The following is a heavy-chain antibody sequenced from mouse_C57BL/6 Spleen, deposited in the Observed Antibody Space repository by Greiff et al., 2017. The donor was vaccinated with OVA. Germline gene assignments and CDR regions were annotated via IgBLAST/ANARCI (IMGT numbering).Heavy chain of an antibody. J-gene: IGHJ2*01. CDR2: ISDGGSYT. Sequence: EVHLVESGGGLVKPGGSLKLSCAASGFTFSSYAMSWVRQTPEKRLAWVATISDGGSYTYYPDNVKGRFTISRDNAKNNLYLQMSHLKSEDTAMYYCARETGNFDYWGQGTTLTVSS. V-gene: IGHV5-4*01. CDR3: ARETGNFDY. CDR1: GFTFSSYA.